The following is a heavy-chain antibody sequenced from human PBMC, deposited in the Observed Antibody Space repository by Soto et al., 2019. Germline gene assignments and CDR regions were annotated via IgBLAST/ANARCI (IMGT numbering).Heavy chain of an antibody. CDR3: AREGDAFGAPFDY. CDR2: IHRSGST. D-gene: IGHD3-10*01. Sequence: QVQLQESGPGLVKPSQTLSLTCTVSGGFINSGDHYWSWIRQPPGKGLEWIGYIHRSGSTHYNPFLESRVTISVDTSKNQFSLKLNSVTAADTAQYYCAREGDAFGAPFDYWGQGTLVTVPS. CDR1: GGFINSGDHY. J-gene: IGHJ4*02. V-gene: IGHV4-30-4*01.